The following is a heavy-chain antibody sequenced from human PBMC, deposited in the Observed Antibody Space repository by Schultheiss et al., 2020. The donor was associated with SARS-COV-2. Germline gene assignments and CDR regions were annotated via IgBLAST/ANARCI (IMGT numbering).Heavy chain of an antibody. Sequence: GESLKISCAASGFTFSSYAMHWVRQAPGKGLEWVGFIRSKAYGGTTEYAASVKGRFTISRDDSKSIAYLQMNSLKTEDTAVYYYTRDPTEGGLALYYGMDVWGQGTTVTVSS. CDR2: IRSKAYGGTT. D-gene: IGHD2-15*01. V-gene: IGHV3-49*04. J-gene: IGHJ6*02. CDR1: GFTFSSYA. CDR3: TRDPTEGGLALYYGMDV.